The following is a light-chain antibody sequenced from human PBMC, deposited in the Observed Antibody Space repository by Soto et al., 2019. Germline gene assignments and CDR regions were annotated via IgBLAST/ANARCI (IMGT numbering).Light chain of an antibody. J-gene: IGLJ1*01. Sequence: QSVLTQPRSVSGSPGQSVTISCTGTSSDVGGYNYVSWYQQHPGKAPKLMICGVNKRPSGVPDRFSGSKSGNSASLTISGLQAEDEADYYCCSYAGRYTWVFGTGTKLTVL. CDR2: GVN. CDR3: CSYAGRYTWV. V-gene: IGLV2-11*01. CDR1: SSDVGGYNY.